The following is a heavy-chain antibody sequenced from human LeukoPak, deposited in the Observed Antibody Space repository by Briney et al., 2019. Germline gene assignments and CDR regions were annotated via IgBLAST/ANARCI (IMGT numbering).Heavy chain of an antibody. J-gene: IGHJ6*02. CDR1: GFTFSSYE. CDR2: ISSSGGTI. V-gene: IGHV3-48*03. CDR3: ARAVLYYYYGMDV. Sequence: GGSLRLSCADSGFTFSSYEMNWVRQAPGKGLEWVSYISSSGGTIYYADSVKGRFTISRDNAKNSLYLQMNSLRAEDTAVYYCARAVLYYYYGMDVWGQGTMVTVSS.